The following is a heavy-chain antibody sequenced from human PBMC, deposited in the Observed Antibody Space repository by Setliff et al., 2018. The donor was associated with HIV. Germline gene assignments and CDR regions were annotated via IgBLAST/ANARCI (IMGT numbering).Heavy chain of an antibody. J-gene: IGHJ6*03. V-gene: IGHV4-39*07. CDR1: GGSISSSSSY. D-gene: IGHD2-21*01. CDR3: ARCIPDYYNYYMDV. CDR2: IYYSGST. Sequence: PSETLSLTCTVSGGSISSSSSYWGWIRQSPGKGLEWIGSIYYSGSTYYNPSLKSRVTISVDTSKDQFSLRLSSVTAADTAVYYCARCIPDYYNYYMDVWGKGTTVTVSS.